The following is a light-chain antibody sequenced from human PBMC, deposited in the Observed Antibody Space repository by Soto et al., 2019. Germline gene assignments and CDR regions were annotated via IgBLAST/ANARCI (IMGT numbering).Light chain of an antibody. CDR3: SSYTSSSTLAV. CDR1: SSDVGGYNY. J-gene: IGLJ2*01. V-gene: IGLV2-14*01. CDR2: DFS. Sequence: QSALTQPASVSGSPGQSITISCTGTSSDVGGYNYVSWYQQHPGKAPKLMIYDFSTRPSGVSNRFSGSKSGNTASLTISGLQAEDEADYYCSSYTSSSTLAVFGGGTKLTVL.